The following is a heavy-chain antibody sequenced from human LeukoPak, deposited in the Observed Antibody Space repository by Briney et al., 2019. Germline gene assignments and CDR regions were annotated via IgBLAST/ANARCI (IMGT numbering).Heavy chain of an antibody. Sequence: ASVKVSCKASGYTFTSYGISWVRQAPGQGLEWMGWINPNSGGTNYAQKFQGRVTMTRDTSISTAYMELSRLRSDDTAVYYCAPTSYSSSWFYFDYWGQGTLVTVSS. D-gene: IGHD6-13*01. CDR1: GYTFTSYG. V-gene: IGHV1-2*02. CDR3: APTSYSSSWFYFDY. CDR2: INPNSGGT. J-gene: IGHJ4*02.